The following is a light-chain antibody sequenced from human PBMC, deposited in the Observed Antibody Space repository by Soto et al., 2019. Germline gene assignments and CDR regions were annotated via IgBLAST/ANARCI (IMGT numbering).Light chain of an antibody. CDR3: SSYTSSSTLGV. CDR2: DVS. Sequence: QSVLTQPASVSGSPGQSITISCTGTSSDVGGYNYVSWYQQHPGKAPKLMIYDVSNRPSGVSNRFSGSKSGNTASLTISGLQAEDEADYYCSSYTSSSTLGVFGGGPK. CDR1: SSDVGGYNY. J-gene: IGLJ2*01. V-gene: IGLV2-14*01.